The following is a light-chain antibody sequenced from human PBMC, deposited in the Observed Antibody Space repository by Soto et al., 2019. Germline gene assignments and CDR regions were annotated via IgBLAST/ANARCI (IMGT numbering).Light chain of an antibody. Sequence: QSALTQPASVSGSPGQSITLSCTGTSSDIGGYDYVSWYQRHPGKAPKLIIYDVNNRPSGVSNRFSGSKSGNTASLTISGLQAEDEADYYCPSYARGSSHVAFGGGTQLTVL. CDR2: DVN. CDR3: PSYARGSSHVA. CDR1: SSDIGGYDY. V-gene: IGLV2-14*01. J-gene: IGLJ2*01.